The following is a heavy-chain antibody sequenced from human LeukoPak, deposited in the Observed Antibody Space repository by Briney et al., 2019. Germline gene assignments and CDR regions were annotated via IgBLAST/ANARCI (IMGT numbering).Heavy chain of an antibody. CDR3: ARHFDYGDYGDYFDF. Sequence: SETLSLTCIVSGGSFSNYYWSWIRQPPGKGLEWIGYIFSTGSSHYNPSLQSRVTILVDTSKNQVSLQLTSVTAADTAVYYCARHFDYGDYGDYFDFWGQGTPVAVSS. CDR1: GGSFSNYY. CDR2: IFSTGSS. J-gene: IGHJ4*02. V-gene: IGHV4-59*08. D-gene: IGHD4-17*01.